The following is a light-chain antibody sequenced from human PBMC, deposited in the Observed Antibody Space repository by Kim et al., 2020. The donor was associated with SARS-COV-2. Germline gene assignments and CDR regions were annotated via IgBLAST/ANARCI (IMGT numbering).Light chain of an antibody. V-gene: IGKV3-20*01. CDR1: QSIRSNF. CDR3: QQYSTSPLT. J-gene: IGKJ4*01. CDR2: GAS. Sequence: SPGERATLSCGASQSIRSNFLAWYQQKPGQAPRLLVYGASTRASGIPDRFSGSGSGTDFTLTISSLEPDDFAVYYCQQYSTSPLTFGGGTKVEI.